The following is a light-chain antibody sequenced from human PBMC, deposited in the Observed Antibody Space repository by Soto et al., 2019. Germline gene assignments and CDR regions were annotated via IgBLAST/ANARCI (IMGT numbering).Light chain of an antibody. J-gene: IGKJ1*01. CDR3: QQYNNWWT. Sequence: EILMTQSPATLSVSPGERATLSCRASQSVDSNLAWYQQKPGQAPRLLIYGASTRATGISARFSGSGSGTEFTLTISSLQSEDSGVYYCQQYNNWWTLGQGTKVDIK. V-gene: IGKV3-15*01. CDR2: GAS. CDR1: QSVDSN.